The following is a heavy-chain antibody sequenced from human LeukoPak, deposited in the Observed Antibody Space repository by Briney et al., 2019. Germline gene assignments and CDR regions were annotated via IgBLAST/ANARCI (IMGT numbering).Heavy chain of an antibody. V-gene: IGHV3-23*01. CDR2: ISGSGGST. D-gene: IGHD4-23*01. Sequence: GGSRRLSCAASGFTFSSYAMSWVRHAPGKGLEWVSAISGSGGSTYYADSVKGRFTISRDNSKNTLYLQMNSLRAEDTAVYYCAKDRYYGGPLDYWGQGTLVTVSS. CDR1: GFTFSSYA. CDR3: AKDRYYGGPLDY. J-gene: IGHJ4*02.